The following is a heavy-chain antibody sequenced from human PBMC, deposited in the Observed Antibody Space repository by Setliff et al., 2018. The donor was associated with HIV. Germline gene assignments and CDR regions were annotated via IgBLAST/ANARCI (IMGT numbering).Heavy chain of an antibody. CDR1: GPYSISSGFY. J-gene: IGHJ2*01. CDR2: IYHSGNT. D-gene: IGHD6-19*01. CDR3: ARPRTIAVAGPPPEWYFDL. V-gene: IGHV4-38-2*01. Sequence: SETLSLTCAVSGPYSISSGFYWGWIRQPPGKGLEWIGNIYHSGNTYYNPSLKSRVTISVDTSKNQCSLKLRSVTAADTAVYYRARPRTIAVAGPPPEWYFDLWGRGTLGTVS.